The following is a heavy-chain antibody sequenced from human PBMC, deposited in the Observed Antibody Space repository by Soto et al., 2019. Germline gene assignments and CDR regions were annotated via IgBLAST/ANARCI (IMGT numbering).Heavy chain of an antibody. CDR1: EFTFSDYY. CDR3: ARRYSGGRAFDI. J-gene: IGHJ3*02. CDR2: ISSSGNTI. Sequence: QVQLVESGGGLVRPGESLRLSCAASEFTFSDYYMSWIRQAPGKGLEWVSYISSSGNTIYYADSVKGRFIISRDNAKNSLYQQMNSLRAEDTAVYYCARRYSGGRAFDICGQGTMVTVSS. V-gene: IGHV3-11*01. D-gene: IGHD5-12*01.